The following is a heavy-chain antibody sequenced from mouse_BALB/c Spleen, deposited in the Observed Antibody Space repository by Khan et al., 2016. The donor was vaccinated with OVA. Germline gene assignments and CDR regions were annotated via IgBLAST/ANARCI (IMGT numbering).Heavy chain of an antibody. CDR1: GYSITSDYA. J-gene: IGHJ4*01. D-gene: IGHD2-3*01. CDR2: ISYSGST. CDR3: ARDGHYAMDY. Sequence: QLEESGPGLVKPSQSLSLTCTVTGYSITSDYAWNWIRQFPGNKLEWMGYISYSGSTSYNPSLKSRISITRDTSKNQFFLQLNSVTTEDTATNYCARDGHYAMDYWGQGTSVTVSS. V-gene: IGHV3-2*02.